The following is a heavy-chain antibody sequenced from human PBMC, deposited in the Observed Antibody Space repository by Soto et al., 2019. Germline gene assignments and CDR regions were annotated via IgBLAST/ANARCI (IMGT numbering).Heavy chain of an antibody. CDR3: ARHYGAGSYGYFQH. D-gene: IGHD3-10*01. CDR1: GYSISSGYY. J-gene: IGHJ1*01. CDR2: IFHSGST. Sequence: SETLSLTCGVSGYSISSGYYTGWIRQPPGQGLEWIGRIFHSGSTYYNPSLKGRVTISVDTSKNQFSVRLNSVTAADTAVYYCARHYGAGSYGYFQHWGQGTLVTVSS. V-gene: IGHV4-38-2*01.